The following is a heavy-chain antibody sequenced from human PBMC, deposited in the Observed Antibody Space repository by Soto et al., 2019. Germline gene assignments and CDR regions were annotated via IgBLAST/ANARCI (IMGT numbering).Heavy chain of an antibody. V-gene: IGHV1-69*01. J-gene: IGHJ5*02. CDR2: IIPIFGTA. CDR3: ARPKFRFWQQLDP. Sequence: QVQLVQSGPEVKKPGSSVKVSCKASGGTFSSYAISWVRQAPGQGLEWMGGIIPIFGTANYAQKFQARVTMTADESTRTAYMELSSLRAEDTAVYYCARPKFRFWQQLDPWGQGTLVTVSS. CDR1: GGTFSSYA. D-gene: IGHD3-3*01.